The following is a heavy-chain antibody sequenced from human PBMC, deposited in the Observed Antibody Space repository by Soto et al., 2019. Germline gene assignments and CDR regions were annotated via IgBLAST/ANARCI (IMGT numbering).Heavy chain of an antibody. Sequence: QLQLQESGPGLVRPSETLSLICTVSGGSITRNDHYWGWIRQSPGKGLEWIGDIKSSGSTNYNLSLKSRVSLSVETSKNHFSLKMNSVTAADTAVYYCARLGSSGWYQGSYFDYWGQGTLVTVSS. D-gene: IGHD6-19*01. V-gene: IGHV4-39*02. CDR3: ARLGSSGWYQGSYFDY. CDR1: GGSITRNDHY. CDR2: IKSSGST. J-gene: IGHJ4*02.